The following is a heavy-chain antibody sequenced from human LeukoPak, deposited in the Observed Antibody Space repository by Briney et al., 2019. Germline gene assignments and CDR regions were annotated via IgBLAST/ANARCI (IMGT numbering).Heavy chain of an antibody. CDR2: INHSGST. CDR1: GGSFSGYY. D-gene: IGHD1-26*01. J-gene: IGHJ4*02. CDR3: ARMTWAPVGADY. Sequence: ASETLSLTCAVYGGSFSGYYRSWIRQPPGKGLEWIGEINHSGSTNYNPSLKSRVTISVDTSKNQFSLKLSSVTAADTAVYYCARMTWAPVGADYWGQGTLVTVSS. V-gene: IGHV4-34*01.